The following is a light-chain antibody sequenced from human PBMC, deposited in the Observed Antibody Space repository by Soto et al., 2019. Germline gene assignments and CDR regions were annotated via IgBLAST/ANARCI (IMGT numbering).Light chain of an antibody. V-gene: IGLV2-23*01. CDR1: SSDVGTYNL. J-gene: IGLJ2*01. Sequence: QSALTQPASVSGSPGESITISCTGTSSDVGTYNLVTWYQQHPGRVPKLILYDSNKRPSGVSSRFSASKSGNTASLTISGLQAEDEADYFCCSYAPSRTLLFGGGTKLTVL. CDR2: DSN. CDR3: CSYAPSRTLL.